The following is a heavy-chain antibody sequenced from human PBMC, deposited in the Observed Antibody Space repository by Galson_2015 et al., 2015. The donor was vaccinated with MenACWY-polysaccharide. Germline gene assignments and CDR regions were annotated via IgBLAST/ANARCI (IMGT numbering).Heavy chain of an antibody. V-gene: IGHV3-23*01. CDR3: AKDTGPGKYAYSWGTFDI. D-gene: IGHD3-10*01. J-gene: IGHJ3*02. CDR2: VSASGGST. CDR1: GFTFSSYA. Sequence: SLRLSCAASGFTFSSYAMSWVRQAPGKGLEWVSGVSASGGSTVYTDSAKGRFTMSRDNSKRSLYLQMNSLRAEDTAVYYCAKDTGPGKYAYSWGTFDIWGRGTMVTVSS.